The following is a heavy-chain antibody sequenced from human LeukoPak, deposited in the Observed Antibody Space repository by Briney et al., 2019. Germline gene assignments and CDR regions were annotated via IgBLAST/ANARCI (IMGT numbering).Heavy chain of an antibody. CDR2: INPKSGRT. CDR1: GYSFTNSF. D-gene: IGHD3-16*01. J-gene: IGHJ1*01. CDR3: ATLGGHSLAAPNGH. Sequence: ASVKVSCKTSGYSFTNSFMHWVRQAPGQGLKWMGLINPKSGRTSYAQSLQGRVIITLDTPVTTAYMELTRLTSDDTAVYYCATLGGHSLAAPNGHWGQGTLVTVSS. V-gene: IGHV1-2*02.